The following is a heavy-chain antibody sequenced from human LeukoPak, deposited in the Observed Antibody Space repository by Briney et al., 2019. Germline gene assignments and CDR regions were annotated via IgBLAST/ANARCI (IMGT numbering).Heavy chain of an antibody. CDR1: GGTFSSYA. CDR2: IIPIFGTA. D-gene: IGHD3-10*01. V-gene: IGHV1-69*06. J-gene: IGHJ4*02. CDR3: ASYGSGSSSFDY. Sequence: GASVKVSCKASGGTFSSYAISWVRQAPGQGLEWMGGIIPIFGTANYAQKFQGRVTITADKSTSTAYMELSSLRSEDTAVHYCASYGSGSSSFDYWGQGTLVTVSS.